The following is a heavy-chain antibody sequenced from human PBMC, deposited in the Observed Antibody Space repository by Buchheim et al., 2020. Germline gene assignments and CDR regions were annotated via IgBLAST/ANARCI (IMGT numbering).Heavy chain of an antibody. Sequence: QVQLQESGPGLVKPSETLSLTCTVSGGSISSYYWSWIRQPPGKGLEWIGYIYYSGSTNYNPSLKSRVTISVDTSKNQFSLKLSSVTAADTAVYYCARRQADPGFWFDPWGQGTL. V-gene: IGHV4-59*08. CDR2: IYYSGST. J-gene: IGHJ5*02. CDR3: ARRQADPGFWFDP. CDR1: GGSISSYY. D-gene: IGHD6-19*01.